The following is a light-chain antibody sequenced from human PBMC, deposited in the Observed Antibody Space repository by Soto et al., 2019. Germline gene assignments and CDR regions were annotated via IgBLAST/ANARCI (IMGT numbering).Light chain of an antibody. Sequence: DIQMTQSPSTLSASVGDRVTITCRASQNIDSGLAWYQQKPGKAPKLLIYKASTLESGVPLRFSGSGSGTEFTLTITSLLPDDFATDDCQQYHFFWTFGQGTRVEIK. V-gene: IGKV1-5*03. CDR3: QQYHFFWT. J-gene: IGKJ1*01. CDR1: QNIDSG. CDR2: KAS.